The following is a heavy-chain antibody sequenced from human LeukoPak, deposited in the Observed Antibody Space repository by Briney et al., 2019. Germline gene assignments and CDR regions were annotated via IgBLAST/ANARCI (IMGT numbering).Heavy chain of an antibody. J-gene: IGHJ6*03. CDR2: IKQDGSEK. CDR1: GFTFSSHW. Sequence: GGSLRLSCAASGFTFSSHWMSWVRQAPGKGLEWVANIKQDGSEKYYVDSVKGRFTISRDNAKNSLYLQMNSLRAEDTAVYYCARDWTGGGDYYYYMDVWGKGTTVTVSS. V-gene: IGHV3-7*01. CDR3: ARDWTGGGDYYYYMDV. D-gene: IGHD1-1*01.